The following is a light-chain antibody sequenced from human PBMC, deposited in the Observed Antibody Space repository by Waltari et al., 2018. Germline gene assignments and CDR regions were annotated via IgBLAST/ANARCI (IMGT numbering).Light chain of an antibody. V-gene: IGKV1-39*01. CDR2: GTT. J-gene: IGKJ2*01. CDR1: QNIGGY. Sequence: DIQMPQSPSSLSASIGGRVTITCRASQNIGGYLNWYQHRPGRAPKLLIYGTTTLHSGVPSRFSGSGSGTSFTLSITSLQPEDLATYICQQTYSTPPTFGQGTKLEIK. CDR3: QQTYSTPPT.